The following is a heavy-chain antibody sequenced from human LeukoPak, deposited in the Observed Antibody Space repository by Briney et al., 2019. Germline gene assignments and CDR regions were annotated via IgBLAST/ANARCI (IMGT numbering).Heavy chain of an antibody. Sequence: IPGASLRLSCAATGFVFRDFYMSWMRQGPGKGLEWDSSISITSRTIFYADSVKGRFTVSRDNAKNSLHLQMSVLTEDDTAVYYCARDASERNFGSSATYGYMDFWGKGTTVTVSS. CDR1: GFVFRDFY. D-gene: IGHD1-14*01. CDR2: ISITSRTI. CDR3: ARDASERNFGSSATYGYMDF. V-gene: IGHV3-11*01. J-gene: IGHJ6*03.